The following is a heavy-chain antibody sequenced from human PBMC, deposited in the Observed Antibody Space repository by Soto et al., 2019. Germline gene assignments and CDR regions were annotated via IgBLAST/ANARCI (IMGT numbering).Heavy chain of an antibody. J-gene: IGHJ4*02. CDR1: GFTFSDYW. CDR2: IKADGSEK. V-gene: IGHV3-7*04. D-gene: IGHD4-17*01. CDR3: ARGTVTPGLDY. Sequence: GSLRLSCAASGFTFSDYWMNWLRQAPGKGLEWMANIKADGSEKYYVDSVRGRFTISRDNAKNSLYLQMNSLRAEDTAVYYCARGTVTPGLDYWGQGTLVTVSS.